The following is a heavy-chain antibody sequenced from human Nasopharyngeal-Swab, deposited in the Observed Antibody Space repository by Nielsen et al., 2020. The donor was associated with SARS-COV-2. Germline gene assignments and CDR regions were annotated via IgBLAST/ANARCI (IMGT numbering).Heavy chain of an antibody. D-gene: IGHD2-15*01. CDR2: IYPGDSDT. V-gene: IGHV5-51*01. Sequence: GESLKISCKVSGYSFTNYWIGWVRQMPGKGLEWMGIIYPGDSDTRYSPSFQGQVTISAGKSIRTTHLQWSSLQASDTAMYFCTRLGHCSGGSCYALGPDYWGQGTQVTVSS. J-gene: IGHJ4*02. CDR3: TRLGHCSGGSCYALGPDY. CDR1: GYSFTNYW.